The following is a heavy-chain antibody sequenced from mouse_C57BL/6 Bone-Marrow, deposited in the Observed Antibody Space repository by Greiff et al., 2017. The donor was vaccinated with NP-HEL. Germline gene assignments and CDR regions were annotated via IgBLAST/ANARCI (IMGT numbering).Heavy chain of an antibody. D-gene: IGHD2-2*01. CDR2: IDPENGDT. J-gene: IGHJ4*01. CDR1: GFNIKDDY. CDR3: ARTTMVTTDPRCYEDY. V-gene: IGHV14-4*01. Sequence: VQLQQSGAELVRPGASVKLSCTASGFNIKDDYMHWVKQRPEQGLEWIGWIDPENGDTEYASKFQGKATITADTSSNTAYLQLSSLTSEDTAVYYCARTTMVTTDPRCYEDYWGQGTSVTVSS.